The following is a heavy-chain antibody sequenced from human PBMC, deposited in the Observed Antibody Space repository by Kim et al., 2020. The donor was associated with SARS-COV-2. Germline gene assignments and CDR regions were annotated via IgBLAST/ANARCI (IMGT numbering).Heavy chain of an antibody. CDR2: IRPDNGNR. Sequence: ASVKVSCKASGYTFTSYGIAWVRQAPGQGLEWMGWIRPDNGNRYYAQEFQGRVTMTADTSTGTVYMELTSLRSDDTAGYYCARGGDYGYYFGCSDYWGQG. CDR1: GYTFTSYG. V-gene: IGHV1-18*04. D-gene: IGHD5-18*01. CDR3: ARGGDYGYYFGCSDY. J-gene: IGHJ4*02.